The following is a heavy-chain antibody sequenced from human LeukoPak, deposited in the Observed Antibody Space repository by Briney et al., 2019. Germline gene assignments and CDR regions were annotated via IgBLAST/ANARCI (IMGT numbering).Heavy chain of an antibody. CDR2: VSFIGRT. CDR3: ARDLFASGGYFDS. CDR1: GGSINDYY. D-gene: IGHD2-15*01. V-gene: IGHV4-59*01. J-gene: IGHJ4*02. Sequence: SETLSLTCTVSGGSINDYYWSWLRQPPGKGLEWIGYVSFIGRTKYNASLKIRVTISVDTSKNQFYLKLTAVVAADTAMYYCARDLFASGGYFDSWGQGSLVIVSS.